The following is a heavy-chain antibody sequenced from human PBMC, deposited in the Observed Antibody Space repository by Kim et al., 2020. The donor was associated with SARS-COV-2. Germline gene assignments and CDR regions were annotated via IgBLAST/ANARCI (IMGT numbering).Heavy chain of an antibody. D-gene: IGHD5-18*01. Sequence: GGSLRLSCAGSGFSFSNYALSWVRQTPGKGLEWVSAISNSGSPTYYADSVKGRFTISRDNSKNTLYLQMNGLRAEDTAIYYCVKDRDTSMSPLYFYSWGPATLVTVSS. CDR2: ISNSGSPT. V-gene: IGHV3-23*01. CDR3: VKDRDTSMSPLYFYS. CDR1: GFSFSNYA. J-gene: IGHJ4*02.